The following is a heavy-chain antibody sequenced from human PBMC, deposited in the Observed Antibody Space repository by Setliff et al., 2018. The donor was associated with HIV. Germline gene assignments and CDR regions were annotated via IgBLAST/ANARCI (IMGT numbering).Heavy chain of an antibody. CDR1: GGSMRNYY. D-gene: IGHD3-10*01. CDR2: ISYNGIT. CDR3: ARVRSYGSAYDAFDV. V-gene: IGHV4-59*08. Sequence: SETLSLTCSVSGGSMRNYYWSWIRQPPRKGLEWVGYISYNGITTYNPSLKSRVTISVDTSKNQFSLKLTSVTAADTAVYYCARVRSYGSAYDAFDVWGPGTMVTVSS. J-gene: IGHJ3*01.